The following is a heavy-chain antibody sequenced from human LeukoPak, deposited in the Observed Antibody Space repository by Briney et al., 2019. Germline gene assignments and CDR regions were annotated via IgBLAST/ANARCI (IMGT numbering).Heavy chain of an antibody. CDR2: ISFSGSTI. J-gene: IGHJ1*01. Sequence: QPGGSLRVSCAASGFTFNSYAMSWGRQAPGKGLEWVSYISFSGSTIYYADSVKGRFTISRDNAKNSLYVQMNSLRAEDTAVYYCARGGYYDSSGYYYVGYFHHWGQGTLVTVSS. CDR1: GFTFNSYA. D-gene: IGHD3-22*01. V-gene: IGHV3-48*03. CDR3: ARGGYYDSSGYYYVGYFHH.